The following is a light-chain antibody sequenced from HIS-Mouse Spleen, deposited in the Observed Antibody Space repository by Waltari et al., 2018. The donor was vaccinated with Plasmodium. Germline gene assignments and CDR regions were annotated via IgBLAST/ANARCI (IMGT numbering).Light chain of an antibody. CDR2: EDS. J-gene: IGLJ3*02. Sequence: SYELTQPPSVSVSPGQTARITCSGDAFPKKYAYWYQQKSGQAPVLVIYEDSKRPSGIPESFSGSSSGTMATLTISGAQVEDEADYYCYSTDSSGNHRVFGGGTKLTVL. CDR3: YSTDSSGNHRV. CDR1: AFPKKY. V-gene: IGLV3-10*01.